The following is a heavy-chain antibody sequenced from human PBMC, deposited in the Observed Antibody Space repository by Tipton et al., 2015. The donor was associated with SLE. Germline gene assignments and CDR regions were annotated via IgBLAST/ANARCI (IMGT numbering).Heavy chain of an antibody. J-gene: IGHJ6*02. V-gene: IGHV1-18*01. CDR1: GYIFTSYG. D-gene: IGHD6-13*01. Sequence: QLVQSGAEVKKPGASVKVSCRASGYIFTSYGISWVRQAPGQGLDWVGWISPYSGYTDYGRNFKGRVTMTTDTSTNTAYMELRSLRPDDTAVYYCARGAAAGTLGYYYGLDVWGQGTTVTVSS. CDR3: ARGAAAGTLGYYYGLDV. CDR2: ISPYSGYT.